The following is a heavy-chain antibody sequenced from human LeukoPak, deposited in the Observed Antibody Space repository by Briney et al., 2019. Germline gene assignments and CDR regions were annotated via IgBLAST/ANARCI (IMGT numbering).Heavy chain of an antibody. Sequence: GGSLRLSCAASGFTVSSDYMSWVRQAPGKGLEWVSVIYSGGSTYYADSVKGRFTISRDKSKNTVYLQMNSLRVEDTAMYYCARNWFDPWGQGTLVTVSS. V-gene: IGHV3-53*05. CDR3: ARNWFDP. CDR1: GFTVSSDY. CDR2: IYSGGST. J-gene: IGHJ5*02.